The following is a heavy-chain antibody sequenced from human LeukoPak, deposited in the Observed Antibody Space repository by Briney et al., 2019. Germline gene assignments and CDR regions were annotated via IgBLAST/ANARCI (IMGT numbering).Heavy chain of an antibody. CDR2: IYPGDSDT. CDR1: GYSFTSYW. Sequence: GESLKISCKGSGYSFTSYWIGWVRQMPAKGLEWMGIIYPGDSDTRYSPSFQGQVTISADKSISTAYLQWSSLKASDTAMYYCARSVCSSTRCYPYGMDVWGKGTTVTVSS. D-gene: IGHD2-2*01. V-gene: IGHV5-51*01. CDR3: ARSVCSSTRCYPYGMDV. J-gene: IGHJ6*04.